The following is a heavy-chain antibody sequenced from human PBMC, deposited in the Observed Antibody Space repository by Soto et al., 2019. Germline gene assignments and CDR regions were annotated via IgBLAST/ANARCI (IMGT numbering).Heavy chain of an antibody. V-gene: IGHV3-23*01. CDR3: AKAARTTTLYNFDF. Sequence: PGGSLRLSCEGSGFTFSSFGMNWVRRAPGKGLEWVSLISGDGSTTFHADSVKGRFTISRDNSKNTLFLYMNSLRAEDTAVYYCAKAARTTTLYNFDFWGQGALVTVSS. J-gene: IGHJ4*02. CDR2: ISGDGSTT. CDR1: GFTFSSFG. D-gene: IGHD1-26*01.